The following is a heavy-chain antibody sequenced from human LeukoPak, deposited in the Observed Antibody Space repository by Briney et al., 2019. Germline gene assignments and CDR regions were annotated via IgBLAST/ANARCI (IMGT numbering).Heavy chain of an antibody. CDR1: GFTFSNYA. J-gene: IGHJ6*02. CDR3: ARVLDGSGYYLTYYYYGMDV. D-gene: IGHD3-22*01. CDR2: ISYDGSNK. Sequence: GGSLRLSCAASGFTFSNYAMHWVRQAPGKGLEWVAVISYDGSNKYYADSVKGRFTISRDNPKNTLYLQLNSLRAEDTAVYYCARVLDGSGYYLTYYYYGMDVWGQGTTVSVSS. V-gene: IGHV3-30*04.